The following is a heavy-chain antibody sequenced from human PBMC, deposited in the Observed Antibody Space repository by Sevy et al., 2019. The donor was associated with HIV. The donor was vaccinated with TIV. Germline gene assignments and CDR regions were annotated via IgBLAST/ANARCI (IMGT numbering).Heavy chain of an antibody. J-gene: IGHJ4*02. CDR1: GFTFSSYG. CDR3: AKGPSRIITFGGVADY. CDR2: IRYDGSNK. V-gene: IGHV3-30*02. Sequence: GGSLRLSCAASGFTFSSYGMHWVRQAPGKGLEWVAFIRYDGSNKYYADSVKGRFTISRDNSKNTLYLKMNSLRAEDTAVYYCAKGPSRIITFGGVADYWGQGTLVTVSS. D-gene: IGHD3-16*01.